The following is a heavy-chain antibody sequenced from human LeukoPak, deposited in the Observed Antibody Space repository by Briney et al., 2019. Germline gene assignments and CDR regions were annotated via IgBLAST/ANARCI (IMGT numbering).Heavy chain of an antibody. J-gene: IGHJ3*02. CDR2: IYSGGST. V-gene: IGHV3-53*04. CDR3: ARDVRAFDI. Sequence: GGSLRLSCAASGFTSSSYAMSWVRQAPGKGLEWVSVIYSGGSTYYADSVKGRFTISRHNSKNTLYLQMNSLRAEDTAVYYCARDVRAFDIWGQGTMVTVSS. CDR1: GFTSSSYA.